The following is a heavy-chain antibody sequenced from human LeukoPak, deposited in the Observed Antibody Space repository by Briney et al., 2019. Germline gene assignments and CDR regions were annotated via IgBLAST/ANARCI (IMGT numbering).Heavy chain of an antibody. CDR2: ISYDGSNK. D-gene: IGHD4-17*01. J-gene: IGHJ4*02. CDR3: AKSTTVTQRGYFDY. V-gene: IGHV3-30*18. CDR1: GFTFNSYG. Sequence: GGSLRLSCAASGFTFNSYGMHWVRQAPAKGLEWVAIISYDGSNKYYADSVKGRFTISRDNSKNTLYLQMNSLRAEDTAVYYCAKSTTVTQRGYFDYWGQGTLVTVSS.